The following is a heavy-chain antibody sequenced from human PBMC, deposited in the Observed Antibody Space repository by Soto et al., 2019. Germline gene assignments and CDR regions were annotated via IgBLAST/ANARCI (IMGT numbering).Heavy chain of an antibody. CDR2: INPNSGGT. J-gene: IGHJ4*02. V-gene: IGHV1-2*04. D-gene: IGHD6-13*01. CDR3: AREGSVRQQLVALCY. Sequence: ASVKVSCKASGYTFTGYYMHWVRQAPGQGLEWMGWINPNSGGTNYAQKFQGWVTMTRDTSISTAYMELSRLRSDDTAVYYCAREGSVRQQLVALCYWGQGTLVTVSS. CDR1: GYTFTGYY.